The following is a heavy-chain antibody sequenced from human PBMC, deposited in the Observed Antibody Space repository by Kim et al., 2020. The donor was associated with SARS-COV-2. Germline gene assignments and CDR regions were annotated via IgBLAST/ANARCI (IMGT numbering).Heavy chain of an antibody. D-gene: IGHD2-21*01. J-gene: IGHJ5*02. Sequence: YVDSGKGRFTISRDNGANSLYLQMNSLRPEDTAFYYCAKGGGTGTYSGDLWGQGTLVTVSS. CDR3: AKGGGTGTYSGDL. V-gene: IGHV3-9*01.